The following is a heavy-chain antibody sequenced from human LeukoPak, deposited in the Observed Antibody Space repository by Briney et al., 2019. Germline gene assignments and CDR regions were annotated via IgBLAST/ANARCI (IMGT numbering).Heavy chain of an antibody. J-gene: IGHJ4*02. Sequence: GGSLRLSCAASGFTFSNYGIHWVRQVPGKGLEWVAVISYDGSKKYFVDSVKGRFTIFRDNSKNTLYLQMNSLRADDTAVYYCTKASSGSAWSGFDYWGQGTLVTVSS. D-gene: IGHD6-13*01. CDR2: ISYDGSKK. V-gene: IGHV3-30*18. CDR1: GFTFSNYG. CDR3: TKASSGSAWSGFDY.